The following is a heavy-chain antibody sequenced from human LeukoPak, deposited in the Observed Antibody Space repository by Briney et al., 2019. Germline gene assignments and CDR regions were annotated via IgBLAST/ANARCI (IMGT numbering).Heavy chain of an antibody. J-gene: IGHJ6*02. Sequence: PGGSLRLSCTASGFTFSTYAMHWVRQAPGKGLEWVAVISYDGSNKYYADSVKGRFTISRDNSKNTLYLQMNSLRDEDTAVYYCARRGTGHGMDVWGQGTTVIVSS. CDR1: GFTFSTYA. CDR2: ISYDGSNK. D-gene: IGHD1-1*01. CDR3: ARRGTGHGMDV. V-gene: IGHV3-30*04.